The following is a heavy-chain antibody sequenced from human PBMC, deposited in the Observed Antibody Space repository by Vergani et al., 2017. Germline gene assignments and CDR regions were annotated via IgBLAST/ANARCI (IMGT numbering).Heavy chain of an antibody. D-gene: IGHD3-3*01. V-gene: IGHV3-11*01. Sequence: VQLVESGGGLIQPGGSLRLSCAASGFTVSSNYMSWIRQAPGKGLEWVSYISSSGSTIYYADSVKGRFTISRDNAKNSLYLQMNSLRAEDTAVYYCARRSGGIPRVDYWGQGTLVTVSS. CDR2: ISSSGSTI. CDR3: ARRSGGIPRVDY. J-gene: IGHJ4*02. CDR1: GFTVSSNY.